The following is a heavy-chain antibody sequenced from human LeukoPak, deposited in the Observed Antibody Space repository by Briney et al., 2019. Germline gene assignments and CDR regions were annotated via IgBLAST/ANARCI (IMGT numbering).Heavy chain of an antibody. CDR1: GFTVSSNY. D-gene: IGHD4-23*01. J-gene: IGHJ4*02. CDR3: ARDPYGGNWFDY. Sequence: GGSLRLSCAASGFTVSSNYMSWVRQAPGKGLEWVSVIYSGGSTDYADSVKGRFTISRDNSKNTLYLQMNSLRAGDTAVYYCARDPYGGNWFDYWGQGTLVTVSS. CDR2: IYSGGST. V-gene: IGHV3-66*01.